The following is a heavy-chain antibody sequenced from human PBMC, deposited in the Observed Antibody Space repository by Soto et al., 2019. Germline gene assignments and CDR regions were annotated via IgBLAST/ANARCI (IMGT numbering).Heavy chain of an antibody. CDR2: ISGSGGST. D-gene: IGHD2-2*01. CDR1: GFTFSSYA. V-gene: IGHV3-23*01. Sequence: EVQLLESGGGLVQPGGSLRLSCAASGFTFSSYAMSWARQAPGKGLEWVSAISGSGGSTYYADSVKGRFTISRDNSKNTLYLQMNSLRAEDTAVYYCAAEAGIVVVPAARNPYYFDYWGQGTLVTVSS. CDR3: AAEAGIVVVPAARNPYYFDY. J-gene: IGHJ4*02.